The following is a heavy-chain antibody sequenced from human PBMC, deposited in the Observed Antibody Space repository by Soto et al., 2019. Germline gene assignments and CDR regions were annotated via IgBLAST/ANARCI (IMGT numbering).Heavy chain of an antibody. J-gene: IGHJ4*02. V-gene: IGHV1-2*02. D-gene: IGHD3-22*01. CDR2: INPNSGGT. CDR3: MRGGPYSSPGDY. Sequence: QVQLEQSGAEEKKPGASVKVSCKPSGYTFTGYYIHWVRQAPGQGLEWMGWINPNSGGTEYAQKIQGRVTMPRHTSISTAYMELSRLTYDDTAVYYCMRGGPYSSPGDYWGQGTLVTVSS. CDR1: GYTFTGYY.